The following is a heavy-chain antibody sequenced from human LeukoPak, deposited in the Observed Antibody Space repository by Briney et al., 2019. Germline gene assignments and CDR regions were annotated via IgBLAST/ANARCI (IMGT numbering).Heavy chain of an antibody. CDR1: GYTFTGYY. Sequence: ASVKVPCTASGYTFTGYYMHWVRQAPGRGLEWMGWINPNSGGTNYAQKFQGRVTMTRDTSISTAYMELSRLRSDDTAVYYCARVGYSSSWGYNWFDPWGQGTLVTVSS. CDR3: ARVGYSSSWGYNWFDP. J-gene: IGHJ5*02. V-gene: IGHV1-2*02. CDR2: INPNSGGT. D-gene: IGHD6-13*01.